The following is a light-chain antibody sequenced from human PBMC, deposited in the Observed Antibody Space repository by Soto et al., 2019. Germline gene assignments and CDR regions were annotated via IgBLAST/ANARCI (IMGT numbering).Light chain of an antibody. CDR1: QSISSW. V-gene: IGKV1-5*01. CDR3: QQYNNYPWT. J-gene: IGKJ1*01. Sequence: GDIVTLTCRASQSISSWLAWYQQKPGKAPKLLIYDASTLENGVPSRFSGSGSGTEFTLTVSSLQPDDFATYYCQQYNNYPWTFGQGSKVEI. CDR2: DAS.